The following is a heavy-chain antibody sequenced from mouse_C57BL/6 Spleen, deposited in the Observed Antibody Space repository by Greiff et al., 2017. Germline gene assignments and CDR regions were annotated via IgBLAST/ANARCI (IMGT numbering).Heavy chain of an antibody. CDR3: ARALWSYYAMDY. CDR2: INPGSGGT. J-gene: IGHJ4*01. V-gene: IGHV1-54*01. Sequence: VQLQQSGAELVRPGTSVKVSCKASGYAFTNYLIEWVKQRPGQGLEWIGVINPGSGGTNYNEKFKGKATLTADKSSSTAYMQLSSLTSEDSAVYFCARALWSYYAMDYWGQGTSVTVSS. CDR1: GYAFTNYL. D-gene: IGHD1-1*02.